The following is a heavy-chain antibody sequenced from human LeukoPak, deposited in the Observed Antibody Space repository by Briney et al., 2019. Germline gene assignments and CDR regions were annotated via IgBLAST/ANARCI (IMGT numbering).Heavy chain of an antibody. Sequence: PGGSLRLSCAASGFTFSSYAMHWVRQAPGKGLEYVSAISSDGGSTYNANSVKGRFTISRDNSKNTLYLQMGSLRAEDMAVYYCARLVGGSLYFDYWGQGTLVTVSS. V-gene: IGHV3-64*01. CDR2: ISSDGGST. J-gene: IGHJ4*02. D-gene: IGHD1-26*01. CDR3: ARLVGGSLYFDY. CDR1: GFTFSSYA.